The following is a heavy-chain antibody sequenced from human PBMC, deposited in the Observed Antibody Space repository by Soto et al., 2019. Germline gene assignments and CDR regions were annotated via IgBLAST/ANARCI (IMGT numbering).Heavy chain of an antibody. D-gene: IGHD5-12*01. J-gene: IGHJ6*02. CDR1: GGSISSHY. CDR3: ARHVDIDQRGMDV. CDR2: ISYTVST. V-gene: IGHV4-59*08. Sequence: QVQLQESGPGLVKPSETLSLTCTVSGGSISSHYWSWIRQPPGKGLEWIGYISYTVSTKYSSSLKSRVTMSVDTSKNQFSLTLTSVAAADTAVYYCARHVDIDQRGMDVWGQGTTVTVSS.